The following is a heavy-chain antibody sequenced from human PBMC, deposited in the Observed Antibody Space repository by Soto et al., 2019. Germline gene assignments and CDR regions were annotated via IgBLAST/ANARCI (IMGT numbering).Heavy chain of an antibody. CDR2: INGRDEGT. Sequence: GGSLRLSCVASGFSFNTYDMSWVRQAPGKGLEWVSEINGRDEGTHYADSVKGRFTISRDNSKNTLYLQMNSLRAEDTAVYYCAKGRGDYYYYYGMDVWRQGTTVTVSS. D-gene: IGHD2-21*02. CDR3: AKGRGDYYYYYGMDV. J-gene: IGHJ6*02. V-gene: IGHV3-23*01. CDR1: GFSFNTYD.